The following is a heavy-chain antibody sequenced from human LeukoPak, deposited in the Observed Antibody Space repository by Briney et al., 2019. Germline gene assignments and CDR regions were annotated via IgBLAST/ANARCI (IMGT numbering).Heavy chain of an antibody. Sequence: GGSLRLSCVASGFTFSSYAMSWVRQAPGKGLEWVSAISGSGGSTYYADSVKGRFTISRDNSKNTLYLQMTSLRAEDTAVYYCAKGRNSNYFDYWGQGTLVTVSS. CDR1: GFTFSSYA. D-gene: IGHD1-14*01. CDR2: ISGSGGST. V-gene: IGHV3-23*01. J-gene: IGHJ4*02. CDR3: AKGRNSNYFDY.